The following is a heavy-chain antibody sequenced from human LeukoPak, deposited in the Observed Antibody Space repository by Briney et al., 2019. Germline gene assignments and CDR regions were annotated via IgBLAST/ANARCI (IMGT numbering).Heavy chain of an antibody. Sequence: ASVKVSCKASGYTFTDYYMHWVQQPPGKGLEWMGRVDPEDGETIYAEKFQGRVTITADTSTDTAYMELSSLRSEDTAVYYCASGPYSGGDYWGQGTLVTVSS. CDR3: ASGPYSGGDY. CDR2: VDPEDGET. D-gene: IGHD4-11*01. CDR1: GYTFTDYY. J-gene: IGHJ4*02. V-gene: IGHV1-69-2*01.